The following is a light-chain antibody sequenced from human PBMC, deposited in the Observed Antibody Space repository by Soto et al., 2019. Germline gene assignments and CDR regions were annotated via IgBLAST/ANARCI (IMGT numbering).Light chain of an antibody. V-gene: IGLV2-11*01. CDR1: SSDVGGYNY. J-gene: IGLJ1*01. Sequence: QSALAQPRSVSGSPGQSVTISCTGTSSDVGGYNYVSWYQQHPGKAPKLMIYDVSKRPSGVPDRFSGSKSGNTAYLTISGLQAEDEADYCCCSYAGSYTFVFGTGTKVTVL. CDR3: CSYAGSYTFV. CDR2: DVS.